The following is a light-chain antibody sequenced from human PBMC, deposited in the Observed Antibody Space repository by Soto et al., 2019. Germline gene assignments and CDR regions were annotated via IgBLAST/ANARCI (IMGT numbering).Light chain of an antibody. V-gene: IGKV1-39*01. J-gene: IGKJ2*01. CDR3: QQSYSTLYT. CDR1: QSISSY. Sequence: DIQMTQSPSSLSASVGDRVTITCRASQSISSYLNWYQQKPAKAPKLLIYAASSLQGGVPSRFSGSGSGTDFTLTISSLQPEDFATYYCQQSYSTLYTFGQGNKLEIK. CDR2: AAS.